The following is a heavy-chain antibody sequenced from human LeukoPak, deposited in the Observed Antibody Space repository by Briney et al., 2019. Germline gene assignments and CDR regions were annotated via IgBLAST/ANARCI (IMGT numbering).Heavy chain of an antibody. D-gene: IGHD5-18*01. CDR2: IYYTGSS. J-gene: IGHJ5*02. CDR1: GGSISSNNYY. Sequence: SETLSLTCTVSGGSISSNNYYWGWIRQPPGKGLEWIGNIYYTGSSYYNPSLKSRVTISVDTSKNQFSLKLNSVTAADTAVYYCARHKKSIVDTDMGPWGQGTLVTVSS. CDR3: ARHKKSIVDTDMGP. V-gene: IGHV4-39*01.